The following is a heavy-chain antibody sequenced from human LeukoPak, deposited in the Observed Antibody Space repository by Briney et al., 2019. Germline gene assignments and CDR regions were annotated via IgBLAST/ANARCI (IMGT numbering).Heavy chain of an antibody. CDR1: GFTFSSYS. D-gene: IGHD6-13*01. J-gene: IGHJ4*02. CDR3: TTDPYSSSRRVYYFDY. V-gene: IGHV3-7*03. Sequence: GGSLRLSCAASGFTFSSYSMNWVRQAPGKGLEWVANINQGGSDKYYLDSVKGRFTISRDNAKNSLYLQMNSLKTEDTAVYYCTTDPYSSSRRVYYFDYWGQGTLVTVSS. CDR2: INQGGSDK.